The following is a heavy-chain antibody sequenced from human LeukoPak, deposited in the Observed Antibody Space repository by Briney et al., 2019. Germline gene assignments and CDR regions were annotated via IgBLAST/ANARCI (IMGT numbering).Heavy chain of an antibody. CDR1: GVSISSYY. V-gene: IGHV4-59*08. Sequence: PSETLSLTCTVSGVSISSYYWSWIRQPPGKGLEWIGYIYYTGSTNYNPSLKSRITILEDTSKNQFSLKLSSVTAADTAVYYCARPYGDHPWDAFDIWGQGTMVTVSS. CDR2: IYYTGST. J-gene: IGHJ3*02. D-gene: IGHD4-17*01. CDR3: ARPYGDHPWDAFDI.